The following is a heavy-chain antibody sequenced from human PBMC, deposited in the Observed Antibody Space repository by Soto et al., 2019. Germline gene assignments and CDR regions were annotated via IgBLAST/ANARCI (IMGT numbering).Heavy chain of an antibody. V-gene: IGHV3-30-3*01. Sequence: QVQLVESGGGVVQPGRSLRLSCAASGFTFSSYAMHWVRQAPGKGLEWVAVISYDGSNKYYADSVKGRFTISRDNSKNTLDLQMNSLRDEDTAVYYCARDGESGSYGYDGMDVWGQGTTVSVSS. D-gene: IGHD5-18*01. CDR1: GFTFSSYA. CDR2: ISYDGSNK. J-gene: IGHJ6*02. CDR3: ARDGESGSYGYDGMDV.